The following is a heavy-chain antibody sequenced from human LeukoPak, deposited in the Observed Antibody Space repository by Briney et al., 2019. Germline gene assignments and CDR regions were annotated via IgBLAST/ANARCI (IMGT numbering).Heavy chain of an antibody. D-gene: IGHD5-24*01. CDR2: IYYTGST. CDR1: GGPISSYY. J-gene: IGHJ4*02. CDR3: ARNSRDGYNKFDY. Sequence: KPSETLSLTCTVSGGPISSYYWSWIRQPPGKGLEWIGYIYYTGSTNYNPSLKSRVTISVDTSKNQFSLKLSSVTATDTAVYYCARNSRDGYNKFDYWGQGTLVTVSS. V-gene: IGHV4-59*01.